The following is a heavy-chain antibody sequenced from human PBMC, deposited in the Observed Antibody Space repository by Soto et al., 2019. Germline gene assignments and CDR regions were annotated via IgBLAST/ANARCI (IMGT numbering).Heavy chain of an antibody. Sequence: GGSLRLSCAASGFTFSSYGMHWVRQAPGKGLEWVAVIWYDGSNKYYADSVKGRFTISRDNSKNTLYLQMNSLRAEDTAVYYCAREFTIFGVVMDVWGQGTTVTVSS. CDR3: AREFTIFGVVMDV. D-gene: IGHD3-3*01. J-gene: IGHJ6*02. CDR2: IWYDGSNK. CDR1: GFTFSSYG. V-gene: IGHV3-33*01.